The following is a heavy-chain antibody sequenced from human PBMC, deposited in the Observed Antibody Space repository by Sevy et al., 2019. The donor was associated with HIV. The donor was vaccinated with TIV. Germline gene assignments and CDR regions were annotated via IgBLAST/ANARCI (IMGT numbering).Heavy chain of an antibody. CDR1: AFTFSNDW. J-gene: IGHJ5*02. V-gene: IGHV3-15*07. Sequence: GGSLRLSCVASAFTFSNDWMTWVRQAPGKGLEWVGHIRSANDGGTTDYAEPVKGRFTISRHDSKNTVYLEMNSLKIEDTGVYFCATLSGNYWGDWLDPWGQGTLVTVSS. CDR3: ATLSGNYWGDWLDP. CDR2: IRSANDGGTT. D-gene: IGHD5-12*01.